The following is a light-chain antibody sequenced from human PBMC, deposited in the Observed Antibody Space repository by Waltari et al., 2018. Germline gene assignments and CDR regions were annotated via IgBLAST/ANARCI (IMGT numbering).Light chain of an antibody. CDR3: CSYAGSSTFVV. Sequence: QSALTQPASVSGSPGQSITISCTGTSSDVGSSNLVSWYQQLPGKAPKLMIYEVSKRPSGVSNRFSGSKSGNTASLTISGLQAEDEADYYCCSYAGSSTFVVFGGGTKLTVL. V-gene: IGLV2-23*02. J-gene: IGLJ2*01. CDR2: EVS. CDR1: SSDVGSSNL.